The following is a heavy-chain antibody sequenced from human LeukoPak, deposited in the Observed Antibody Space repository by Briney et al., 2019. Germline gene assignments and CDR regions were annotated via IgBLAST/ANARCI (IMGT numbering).Heavy chain of an antibody. CDR2: IYHSGST. CDR1: GGSISSYY. Sequence: SETLSLTCTVSGGSISSYYWSWIRQPPGKGLEWIGYIYHSGSTNYNPSLQSRVTISVDTSKNQFSLNLNSVTAADTAVCYCARGGAARLHFQNWGQGTLVTVSS. D-gene: IGHD6-6*01. CDR3: ARGGAARLHFQN. V-gene: IGHV4-59*01. J-gene: IGHJ1*01.